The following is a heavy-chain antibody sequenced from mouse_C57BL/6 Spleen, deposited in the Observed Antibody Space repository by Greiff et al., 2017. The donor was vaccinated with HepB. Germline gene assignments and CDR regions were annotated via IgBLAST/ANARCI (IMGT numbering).Heavy chain of an antibody. CDR3: AKEFAY. CDR1: GFTFSDYG. CDR2: ISSGSSTI. Sequence: EVKFEESGGGLVKPGGSLKLSCAASGFTFSDYGMHWVRQAPEKGLEWVAYISSGSSTIYYADTVKGRFTISRDNAKNTLFLQMTSLRSEDTAMYYCAKEFAYWGQGTLVTVSA. V-gene: IGHV5-17*01. J-gene: IGHJ3*01.